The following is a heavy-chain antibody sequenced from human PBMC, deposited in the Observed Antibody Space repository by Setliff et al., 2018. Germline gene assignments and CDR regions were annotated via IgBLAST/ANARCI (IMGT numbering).Heavy chain of an antibody. J-gene: IGHJ4*02. V-gene: IGHV1-69*06. CDR2: IIPIFGTA. D-gene: IGHD3-3*01. Sequence: SVKVSCKASGGTFSSYAISWVRQAPGQGLEWMGRIIPIFGTANYAQKFQGRVAITADKSTSTAYMELSSLRSEDTAVYYCARELPRTIFGVVIDYWGQGTLVTVSS. CDR1: GGTFSSYA. CDR3: ARELPRTIFGVVIDY.